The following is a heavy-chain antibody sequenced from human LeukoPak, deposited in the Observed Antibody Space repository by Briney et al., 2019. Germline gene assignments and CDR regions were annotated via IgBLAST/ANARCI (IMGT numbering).Heavy chain of an antibody. CDR2: INPNSGGT. CDR1: GYTFTGYY. CDR3: ARDPLRRVGATIYWFDP. D-gene: IGHD1-26*01. V-gene: IGHV1-2*02. J-gene: IGHJ5*02. Sequence: ASVKVSCKASGYTFTGYYMHWVRQAPGQGLEWMGWINPNSGGTNYAQKFQGRVTMTRGTSISTAYMELGRLRSDDTAVYYCARDPLRRVGATIYWFDPWGQGTLVTVSS.